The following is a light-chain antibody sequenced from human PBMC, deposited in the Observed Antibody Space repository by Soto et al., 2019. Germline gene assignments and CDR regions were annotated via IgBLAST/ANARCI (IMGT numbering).Light chain of an antibody. J-gene: IGKJ1*01. CDR3: QQGYSSRWT. V-gene: IGKV1-39*01. CDR2: ATS. CDR1: QNIRSY. Sequence: DIQMTQSPSSLSASVGDRVTITCRASQNIRSYLNWYQQKPGKAPQLLIYATSSLQTGVPSRFSASGSGTAFSLVISDLQPEDSATYYCQQGYSSRWTFGRGTKVEI.